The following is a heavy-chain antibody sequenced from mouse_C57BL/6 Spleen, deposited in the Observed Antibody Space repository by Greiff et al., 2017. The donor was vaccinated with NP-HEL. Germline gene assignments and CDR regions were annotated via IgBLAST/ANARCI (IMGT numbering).Heavy chain of an antibody. D-gene: IGHD1-1*01. V-gene: IGHV1-64*01. CDR1: GYTFTSYW. CDR2: IHPNSGST. Sequence: VQLQQPGAELVKPGASVKLSCKASGYTFTSYWMHWVKQRPGQGLEWIGMIHPNSGSTNYNEKFKSKATLTVDKSSSTAYMQLSSLTSEDSAVYYCARSNYYGPHYFDYWGQGTTLTVSS. J-gene: IGHJ2*01. CDR3: ARSNYYGPHYFDY.